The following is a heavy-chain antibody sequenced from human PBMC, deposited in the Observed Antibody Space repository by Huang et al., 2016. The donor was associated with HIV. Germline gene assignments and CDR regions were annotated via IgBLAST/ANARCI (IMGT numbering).Heavy chain of an antibody. CDR3: ARQLYDSTGYLLGARLLD. J-gene: IGHJ4*02. CDR2: MSPVFGTT. Sequence: QVQLVQSGAEVKKPGSTVKVSCKASGGTFSNYGISWVRQAPGQGLEWMGGMSPVFGTTTYAQKFQGRVTVTADESTSTAYMELNSLRSEDTAVYYCARQLYDSTGYLLGARLLDWGQGTLVTVSS. D-gene: IGHD3-22*01. V-gene: IGHV1-69*12. CDR1: GGTFSNYG.